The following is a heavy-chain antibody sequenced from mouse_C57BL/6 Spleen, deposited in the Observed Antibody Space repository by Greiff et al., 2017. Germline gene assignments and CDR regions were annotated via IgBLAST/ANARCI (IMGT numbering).Heavy chain of an antibody. CDR2: INPNYGTT. Sequence: VQLQQSGPELVKPGASVKISCKASGYSFTDYNMNWVKQSNGKSLEWIGVINPNYGTTSYNQKFKGKATLTVDQSSSTAYMQRNSLTSEDSAVYCWASDGGSMVTPGYWGQGTTLTVSS. CDR3: ASDGGSMVTPGY. CDR1: GYSFTDYN. V-gene: IGHV1-39*01. D-gene: IGHD2-2*01. J-gene: IGHJ2*01.